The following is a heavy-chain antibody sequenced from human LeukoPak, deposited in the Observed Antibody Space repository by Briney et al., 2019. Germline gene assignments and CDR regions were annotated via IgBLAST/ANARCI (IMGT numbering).Heavy chain of an antibody. CDR1: GGSISSSSYY. V-gene: IGHV4-39*01. J-gene: IGHJ4*02. D-gene: IGHD3-22*01. Sequence: PSETLSLTRTVSGGSISSSSYYWGWIRQPPGKGLEWIGSIYYSGSTYYNPSLKSRVTISVDTSKNQFSLKLSSVTAADTAVYYCARLRITMIVVVIVNYFDYWGQGTLVTVSS. CDR2: IYYSGST. CDR3: ARLRITMIVVVIVNYFDY.